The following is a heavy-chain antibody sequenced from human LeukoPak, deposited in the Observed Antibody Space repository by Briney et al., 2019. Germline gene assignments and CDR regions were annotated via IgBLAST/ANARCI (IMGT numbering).Heavy chain of an antibody. Sequence: GGSLRLSCAASGFTFSSYGMHWVRQAPGKGLEWVAVISYDGSNKYYADSVKGRFTISRDNSKDTLYLQMNSLRAEDTAVYYCAKDRTSCLDYWGQGTLVTVSS. V-gene: IGHV3-30*18. D-gene: IGHD2-2*01. J-gene: IGHJ4*02. CDR2: ISYDGSNK. CDR1: GFTFSSYG. CDR3: AKDRTSCLDY.